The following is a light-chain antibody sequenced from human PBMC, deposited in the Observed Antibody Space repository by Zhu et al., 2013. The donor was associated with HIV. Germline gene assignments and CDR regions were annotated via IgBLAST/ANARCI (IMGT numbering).Light chain of an antibody. CDR1: KLGSKY. V-gene: IGLV3-1*01. CDR3: SSYTSSSTYV. Sequence: SYELTQPPSVSVSPGQTASIMCSGDKLGSKYASWYQQKPGQSPVLVIYEDTNRPSGVSNRFSGSKSGNTASLTISGLQAEDEADYYCSSYTSSSTYVFGTGTKVTVL. CDR2: EDT. J-gene: IGLJ1*01.